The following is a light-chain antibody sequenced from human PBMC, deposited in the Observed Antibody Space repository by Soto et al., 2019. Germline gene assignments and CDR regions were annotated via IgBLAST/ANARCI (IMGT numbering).Light chain of an antibody. CDR1: SSDVGAYNY. CDR3: SSYTSSNTLV. V-gene: IGLV2-14*01. CDR2: EVS. Sequence: QSALTQPASVSGSPGQSITIPCTGTSSDVGAYNYVSWYPQHPGKAPKLMIFEVSDRPSGVSNRFSGSKSCNTASLTISGLQAEDEAYYCCSSYTSSNTLVFGGGTKLTVL. J-gene: IGLJ2*01.